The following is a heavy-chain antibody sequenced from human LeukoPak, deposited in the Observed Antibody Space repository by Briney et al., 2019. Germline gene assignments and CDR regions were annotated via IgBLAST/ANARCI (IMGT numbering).Heavy chain of an antibody. CDR2: IYYGGSS. D-gene: IGHD2-8*01. V-gene: IGHV4-59*01. CDR3: ASNGRGYSFDY. Sequence: PSETLSLTCTVSGGSISTYYWSWIRQAPGKGLEWIGYIYYGGSSNPNPSLKSRVTISLETSKKQFSLKLSSVTAADTAVYYCASNGRGYSFDYWGQGTLVTVSS. J-gene: IGHJ4*02. CDR1: GGSISTYY.